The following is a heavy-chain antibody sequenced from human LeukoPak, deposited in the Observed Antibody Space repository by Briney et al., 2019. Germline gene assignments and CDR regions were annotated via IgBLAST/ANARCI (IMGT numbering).Heavy chain of an antibody. J-gene: IGHJ4*02. CDR2: IYYSGST. V-gene: IGHV4-59*08. D-gene: IGHD3-22*01. CDR3: ASTDTYYYDSSGYTFDY. Sequence: KASETLSLTCTVSGGSISSYYWSWIRQPPGKGLEWIGYIYYSGSTYYNPSLKSRVTISVDTSKNQFSLKLSSVTAADTAVYYCASTDTYYYDSSGYTFDYWGQGTLVTVSS. CDR1: GGSISSYY.